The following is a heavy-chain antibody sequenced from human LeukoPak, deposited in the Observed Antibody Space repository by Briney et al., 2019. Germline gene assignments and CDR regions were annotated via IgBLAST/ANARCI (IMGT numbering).Heavy chain of an antibody. V-gene: IGHV3-21*01. CDR1: GFTFSSYS. J-gene: IGHJ4*02. CDR2: ISSSISSI. Sequence: GGSLRLSCAASGFTFSSYSMNWVRQAPGKGLEWVSSISSSISSIYYADSLKGRFTISRDNAKNSLYLQMNSLRAEDTAVYYCARDVWGDRDSYFDYWGQGTLVTVSS. CDR3: ARDVWGDRDSYFDY. D-gene: IGHD2-21*01.